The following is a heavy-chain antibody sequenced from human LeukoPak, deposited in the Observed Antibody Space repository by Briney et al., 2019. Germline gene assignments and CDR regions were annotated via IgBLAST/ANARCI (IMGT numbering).Heavy chain of an antibody. Sequence: SETLSLTCTVSGGSISSSSYYWGWIRQPPGKGLEWIGSIYYSGSTYYNPSLKSRVTMSVDTSKNQFSLKLSSVTAADTAVYYCAREWGLIGYCSSTSCWGAFDIWGQGTMVTVSS. CDR3: AREWGLIGYCSSTSCWGAFDI. J-gene: IGHJ3*02. D-gene: IGHD2-2*01. CDR1: GGSISSSSYY. CDR2: IYYSGST. V-gene: IGHV4-39*07.